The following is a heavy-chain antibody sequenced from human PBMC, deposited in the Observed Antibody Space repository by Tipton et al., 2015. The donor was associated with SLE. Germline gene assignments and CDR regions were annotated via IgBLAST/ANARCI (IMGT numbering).Heavy chain of an antibody. V-gene: IGHV3-9*01. CDR1: GFTFDDYA. CDR3: ATRSDGVPYH. D-gene: IGHD3-16*01. J-gene: IGHJ5*02. CDR2: ISWNSGSI. Sequence: SLRLSCAASGFTFDDYAMHWVRQAPGKGLEWVPGISWNSGSIGYADSVKGRFTISRDNAKNSLYLQMNSLRVEDTAVYYCATRSDGVPYHWGQGALVTVSS.